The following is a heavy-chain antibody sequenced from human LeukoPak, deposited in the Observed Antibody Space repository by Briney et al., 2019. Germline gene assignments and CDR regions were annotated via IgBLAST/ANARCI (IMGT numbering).Heavy chain of an antibody. CDR2: IIPIFGTA. V-gene: IGHV1-69*13. CDR1: GGTFSSYA. CDR3: AGESTVRGGYGFLYFDY. J-gene: IGHJ4*02. Sequence: ASVKVSCKASGGTFSSYAISWVRQAPGQGLEWMGGIIPIFGTANYAQKFQGRVTITADESTSTAYMELSSLRSEDTAVYYCAGESTVRGGYGFLYFDYWGQGTLVTVSS. D-gene: IGHD4-17*01.